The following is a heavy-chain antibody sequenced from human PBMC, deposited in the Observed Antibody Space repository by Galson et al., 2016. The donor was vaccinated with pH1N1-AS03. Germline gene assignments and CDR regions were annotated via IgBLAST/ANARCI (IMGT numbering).Heavy chain of an antibody. CDR2: INTDSGVT. J-gene: IGHJ6*02. CDR1: GYIFTGFY. CDR3: ARDPRGPCTTATCPSTYYFGMDV. D-gene: IGHD2-2*01. Sequence: SVKVSCKASGYIFTGFYVHWVRQAPGQGLEWMGWINTDSGVTNYAQKFEAWVTMTRDTSVSTAYMELYGLKSDDTAVYYCARDPRGPCTTATCPSTYYFGMDVWGQGTTVIVSS. V-gene: IGHV1-2*04.